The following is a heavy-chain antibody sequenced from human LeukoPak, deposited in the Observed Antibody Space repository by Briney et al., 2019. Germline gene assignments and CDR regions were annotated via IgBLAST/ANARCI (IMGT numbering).Heavy chain of an antibody. CDR2: INHSGST. V-gene: IGHV4-34*01. CDR1: GFIFSSFW. J-gene: IGHJ4*02. Sequence: GSLRLSCVASGFIFSSFWMHWVRQAPGKGLEWIGEINHSGSTNYNPSLKSRVTISVDTSKNQFSLKLSSVTAADTAVYYCASSRWGGATDFDYWGQGTLVTVSS. D-gene: IGHD1-26*01. CDR3: ASSRWGGATDFDY.